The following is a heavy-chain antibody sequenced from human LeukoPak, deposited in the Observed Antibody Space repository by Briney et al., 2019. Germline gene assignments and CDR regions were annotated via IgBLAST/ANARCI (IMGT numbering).Heavy chain of an antibody. Sequence: ASVKVSCKASGYTFTSYGISWVRQAPGQGLEWMGWISAYNGNTNYAQKLQGRVTMTTDTSTSTAYMELRSLRSDDTAVYYCARDCSSTSCRIAIGYWGQGTLVTVSS. J-gene: IGHJ4*02. CDR2: ISAYNGNT. CDR1: GYTFTSYG. V-gene: IGHV1-18*01. CDR3: ARDCSSTSCRIAIGY. D-gene: IGHD2-2*01.